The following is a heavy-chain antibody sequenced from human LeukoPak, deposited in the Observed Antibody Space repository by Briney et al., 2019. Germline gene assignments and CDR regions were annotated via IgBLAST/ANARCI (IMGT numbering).Heavy chain of an antibody. D-gene: IGHD5-18*01. V-gene: IGHV1-2*02. CDR3: ETGVATAFTY. J-gene: IGHJ4*02. Sequence: GASVKVSCKASGYTFTAYYIHWVRQAPGQGLEWMAFINPNSGDTYSAPQFQGRVTMTRDTSISTASMELSWLSSDDTAVYYCETGVATAFTYWGQGTLVTVSS. CDR2: INPNSGDT. CDR1: GYTFTAYY.